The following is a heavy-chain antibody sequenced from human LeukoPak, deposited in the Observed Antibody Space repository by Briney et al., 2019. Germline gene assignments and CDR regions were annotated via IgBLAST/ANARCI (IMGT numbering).Heavy chain of an antibody. CDR3: AREDTALNWFDP. V-gene: IGHV4-59*01. D-gene: IGHD5-18*01. CDR1: GGSISNYY. J-gene: IGHJ5*02. CDR2: IYYSGST. Sequence: SETLSLTCTVSGGSISNYYWSWIRQPPGKRLEWIGYIYYSGSTYYNPSLNSRVTISLDTSKNQFSLRLSSVASADTALYYCAREDTALNWFDPWGQGTLVTVSS.